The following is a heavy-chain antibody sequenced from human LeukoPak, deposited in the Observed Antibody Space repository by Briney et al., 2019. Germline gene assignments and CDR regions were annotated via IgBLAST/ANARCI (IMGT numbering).Heavy chain of an antibody. D-gene: IGHD5-18*01. CDR3: AGLGYSYGYFYGMDV. Sequence: SETLSLTCTVSGGSISSYYWSWIRQPPGKGLEWIGYTYYSGSTNYNPSLKSRVTISVDTSKNQFSLKLSSVTAADTAVYYCAGLGYSYGYFYGMDVWGQGTTVTVSS. V-gene: IGHV4-59*01. J-gene: IGHJ6*02. CDR2: TYYSGST. CDR1: GGSISSYY.